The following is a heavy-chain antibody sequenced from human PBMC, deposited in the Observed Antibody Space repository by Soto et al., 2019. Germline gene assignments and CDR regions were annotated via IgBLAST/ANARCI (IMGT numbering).Heavy chain of an antibody. CDR3: AKGLGDSSANDY. Sequence: EVQLLESGGGLVQPGGSLRLSCAASGFTFSSYAMSWVRQAPGKGLEWVTAISGSGGSTYYADSVKGRFTISRDNSKNTLYLQMISLRAEDTAVYYCAKGLGDSSANDYGGQGTLVTVSS. CDR2: ISGSGGST. CDR1: GFTFSSYA. D-gene: IGHD3-22*01. J-gene: IGHJ4*02. V-gene: IGHV3-23*01.